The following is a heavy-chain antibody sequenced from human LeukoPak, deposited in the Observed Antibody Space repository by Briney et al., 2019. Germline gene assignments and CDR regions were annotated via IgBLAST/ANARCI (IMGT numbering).Heavy chain of an antibody. Sequence: PGGSLRLSCAASGFTFSSYGMHWVRQAPGKGLEWVAVISYDGSNKYYADSVKGRFTISRDNSKSTLYLQMNSLRAEDTAVYYCAKDMSDTATNGYWGQGTLVTVSS. CDR3: AKDMSDTATNGY. CDR1: GFTFSSYG. J-gene: IGHJ4*02. D-gene: IGHD5-18*01. V-gene: IGHV3-30*18. CDR2: ISYDGSNK.